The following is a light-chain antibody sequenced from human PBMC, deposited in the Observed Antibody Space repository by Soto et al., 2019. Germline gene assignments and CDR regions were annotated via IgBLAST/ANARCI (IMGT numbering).Light chain of an antibody. CDR1: QSISSY. CDR3: QQSYSTPWT. Sequence: DIPMTQSPSSLSASVGDRVTITCRASQSISSYLNWYQQKPGKAPKLLIYAASSLQGGVPSRFSGSGSGTDFTPPISSLQPEDFATYYCQQSYSTPWTFGQGTKVEIK. CDR2: AAS. J-gene: IGKJ1*01. V-gene: IGKV1-39*01.